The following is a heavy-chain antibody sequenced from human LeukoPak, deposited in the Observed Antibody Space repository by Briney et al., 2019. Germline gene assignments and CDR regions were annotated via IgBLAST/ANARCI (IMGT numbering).Heavy chain of an antibody. D-gene: IGHD6-13*01. CDR2: IKQDGSEK. CDR3: ARWMFSGYSSSWYISLDSYYYYYMDV. Sequence: PGGSLRLSCAASGFTFDDYATNWVRQAPGKGLEWVANIKQDGSEKYYVDSVKGRFTISRDNAKNSLYLQMNSLRAEDTAVYYCARWMFSGYSSSWYISLDSYYYYYMDVWGKGTTVTVSS. CDR1: GFTFDDYA. V-gene: IGHV3-7*01. J-gene: IGHJ6*03.